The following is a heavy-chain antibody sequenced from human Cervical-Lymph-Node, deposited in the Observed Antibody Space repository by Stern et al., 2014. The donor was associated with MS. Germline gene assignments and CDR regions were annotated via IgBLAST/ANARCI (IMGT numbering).Heavy chain of an antibody. CDR3: ARGATQAFDP. CDR1: GGSISSYY. J-gene: IGHJ5*02. CDR2: IYYSGSP. Sequence: VQLVESGPGLVKPSETLSLTCTVSGGSISSYYWRWIRQPPGQGLDWIGYIYYSGSPNYNPSLKSRVTISVDTSKNQFSLKLSSVTAADTAVYYCARGATQAFDPWGQGTLVTVSS. V-gene: IGHV4-59*01.